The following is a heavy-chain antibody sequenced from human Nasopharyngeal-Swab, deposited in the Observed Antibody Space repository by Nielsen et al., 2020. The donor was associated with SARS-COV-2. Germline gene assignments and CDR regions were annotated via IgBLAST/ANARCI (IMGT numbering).Heavy chain of an antibody. V-gene: IGHV3-53*04. J-gene: IGHJ4*02. CDR2: IYSGGST. CDR3: ARDESSSGWYAFDY. D-gene: IGHD6-19*01. Sequence: WIRQPPGKGLEWVSVIYSGGSTYYADSVKGRFTISRLNSKNTLYLQMNSLRAEDTAVYYCARDESSSGWYAFDYWGQGTLVTVSS.